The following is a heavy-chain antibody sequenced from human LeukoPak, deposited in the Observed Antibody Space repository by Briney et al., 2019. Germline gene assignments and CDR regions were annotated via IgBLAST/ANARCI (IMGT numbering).Heavy chain of an antibody. D-gene: IGHD4-17*01. V-gene: IGHV4-31*03. CDR1: GGSISSGVYY. J-gene: IGHJ4*02. CDR3: ARSTVPYYFDY. CDR2: IYYSGNT. Sequence: SETLSLTCTVSGGSISSGVYYWSWIRQYPGKGLEWIGYIYYSGNTYYNPSLKSRVTISLDTSKNQFSLKLNSVTAADTAVYYCARSTVPYYFDYWGQGTLVTVSS.